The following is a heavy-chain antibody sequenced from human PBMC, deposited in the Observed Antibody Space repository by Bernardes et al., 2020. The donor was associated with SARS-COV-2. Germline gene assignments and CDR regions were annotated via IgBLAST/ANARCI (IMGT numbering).Heavy chain of an antibody. CDR3: ARQSDYEPSRFDH. V-gene: IGHV4-39*01. D-gene: IGHD5-12*01. CDR2: SYYSGTT. Sequence: SESLTLTCSVSGGSINSSVNRWAWHRPPPGMGLEWIGSSYYSGTTYYNPSLKSRVTISGDTSNNQFFLRVTSVTAADTAVYFCARQSDYEPSRFDHWGQGALVTVSS. J-gene: IGHJ5*02. CDR1: GGSINSSVNR.